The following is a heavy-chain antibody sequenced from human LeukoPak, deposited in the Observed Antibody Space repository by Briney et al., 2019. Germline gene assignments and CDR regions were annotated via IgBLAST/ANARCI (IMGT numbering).Heavy chain of an antibody. CDR2: INPKTGGT. D-gene: IGHD3-10*01. CDR1: GYIFTDYY. J-gene: IGHJ5*02. Sequence: ASVKVSCKTSGYIFTDYYIHWVRQAPGQGLEWVGWINPKTGGTRYAQKFQGRVTLTRDTSISTAYMELNSLRSDDTALYFCARDVTSGTYYNGRFDPWGQGTPVTVSS. CDR3: ARDVTSGTYYNGRFDP. V-gene: IGHV1-2*02.